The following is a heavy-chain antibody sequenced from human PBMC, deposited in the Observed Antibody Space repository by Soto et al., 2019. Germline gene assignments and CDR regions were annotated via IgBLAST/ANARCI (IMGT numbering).Heavy chain of an antibody. D-gene: IGHD6-13*01. CDR3: AREGAAPQGIAGFYY. CDR1: GGSISSGDYY. V-gene: IGHV4-30-4*01. Sequence: QVQLQESGPGLVKPSQTLSLTCTVSGGSISSGDYYWSWIRQPPGKGLEWIGYIYYSGSTYSNPSLKSRVTISVDTSKNQFSLKLSSVTAADTAVYYCAREGAAPQGIAGFYYWGQGTLVTVSS. CDR2: IYYSGST. J-gene: IGHJ4*02.